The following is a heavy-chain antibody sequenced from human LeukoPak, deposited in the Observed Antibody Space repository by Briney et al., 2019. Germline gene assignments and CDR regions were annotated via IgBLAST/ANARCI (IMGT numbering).Heavy chain of an antibody. J-gene: IGHJ4*02. CDR3: ARDLGYSIPFDY. CDR1: GGSFSGYY. V-gene: IGHV4-34*01. CDR2: INHSGST. D-gene: IGHD2-15*01. Sequence: SETLSLTCAVYGGSFSGYYWSWIRQPPGEGLERIGEINHSGSTNYNPSLKSRVTISVDTSKNQFSLKLSSVTAADTAVYYCARDLGYSIPFDYWGQGTLVTVSS.